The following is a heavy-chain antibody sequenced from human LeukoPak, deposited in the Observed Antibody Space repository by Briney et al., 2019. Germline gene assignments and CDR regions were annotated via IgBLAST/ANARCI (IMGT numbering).Heavy chain of an antibody. CDR3: ARVDTASDAFDI. D-gene: IGHD5-18*01. V-gene: IGHV4-59*01. CDR1: GGSISSYY. Sequence: SETLSLTCTVSGGSISSYYWSWIRLPPGKGLEWIGYIFYSGSTNYNPSLKSRVTISVDTSKNQFSLKLSSVTAADTAVYYCARVDTASDAFDIWGQGTMVTVSS. CDR2: IFYSGST. J-gene: IGHJ3*02.